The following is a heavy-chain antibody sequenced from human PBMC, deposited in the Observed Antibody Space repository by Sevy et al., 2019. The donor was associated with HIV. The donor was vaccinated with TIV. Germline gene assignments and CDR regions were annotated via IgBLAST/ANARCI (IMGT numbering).Heavy chain of an antibody. CDR2: ISSSGSTI. Sequence: GGSLRLSCAASGFTFSDYYMSWIRQAPGKGLEWVSYISSSGSTIYYADSVKGRFTISRDNAKNSLYLQMNSLRAEDTAVYYCARDFHWNYSGYYYYGMDVWGQGTTVTVSS. CDR1: GFTFSDYY. J-gene: IGHJ6*02. CDR3: ARDFHWNYSGYYYYGMDV. D-gene: IGHD1-1*01. V-gene: IGHV3-11*01.